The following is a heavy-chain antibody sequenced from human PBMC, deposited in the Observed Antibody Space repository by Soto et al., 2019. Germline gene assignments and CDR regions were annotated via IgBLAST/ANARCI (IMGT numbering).Heavy chain of an antibody. D-gene: IGHD3-16*01. V-gene: IGHV3-30*03. Sequence: QVQLVESGGGVVQPGRSLRLSCAASGFTFSSYGMHWVRQAPGKGLEWISLISHDGSNRYYADSVKGRFTISRDNSNNTLFLQRNSLRPEDTAMYYCFGNLFWRGYWGQGALVTVSS. CDR3: FGNLFWRGY. J-gene: IGHJ4*02. CDR1: GFTFSSYG. CDR2: ISHDGSNR.